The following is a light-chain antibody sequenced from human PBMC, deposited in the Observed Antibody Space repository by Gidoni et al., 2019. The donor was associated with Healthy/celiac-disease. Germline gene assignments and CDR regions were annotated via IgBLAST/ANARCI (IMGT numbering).Light chain of an antibody. CDR1: QSISSY. Sequence: DIQMTQSPSSLSASVGDRVTITCRASQSISSYLNWYQQKPGKAPNLLIYAACSLQSGVPSRFSGSGSGTDFTLTISSLQPEDFATYYCQQSYSIPDTFGQGTKLEIK. J-gene: IGKJ2*01. V-gene: IGKV1-39*01. CDR3: QQSYSIPDT. CDR2: AAC.